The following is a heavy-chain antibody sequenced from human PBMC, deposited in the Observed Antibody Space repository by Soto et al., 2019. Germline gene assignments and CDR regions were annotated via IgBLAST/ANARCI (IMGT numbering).Heavy chain of an antibody. Sequence: QVQLVQSGAEVKKPGASVKVSCKASGYTFTSYGISWVRQAPGQGLEWMGWISAYNGNTNYAQKLQGRVTMTTDTSTSXXSXEXXSLRSDDTAVYYCARDSRLGIWFGELRTTYYGMDVWGQGTTVTVSS. CDR2: ISAYNGNT. CDR3: ARDSRLGIWFGELRTTYYGMDV. J-gene: IGHJ6*02. V-gene: IGHV1-18*01. CDR1: GYTFTSYG. D-gene: IGHD3-10*01.